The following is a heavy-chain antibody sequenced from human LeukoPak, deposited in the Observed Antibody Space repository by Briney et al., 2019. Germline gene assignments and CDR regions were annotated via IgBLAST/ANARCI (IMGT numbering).Heavy chain of an antibody. D-gene: IGHD5-18*01. CDR1: GVSINSGGYY. CDR3: AAGNSWIQIWNH. Sequence: PSETLSLTCTVSGVSINSGGYYWNWIRHHPGKGLEWIGYIYYTGTTYYNPSLQSRVIISLDTSRNQFSLSLSSVTAADTAIYYCAAGNSWIQIWNHWGQGTLVTVSS. V-gene: IGHV4-31*03. J-gene: IGHJ5*02. CDR2: IYYTGTT.